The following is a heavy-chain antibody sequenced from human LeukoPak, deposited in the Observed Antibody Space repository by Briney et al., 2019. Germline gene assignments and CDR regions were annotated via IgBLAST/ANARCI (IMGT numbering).Heavy chain of an antibody. CDR3: ATSPRLLPTEYFQH. CDR1: GYTLTELS. D-gene: IGHD2-21*02. CDR2: FDPEDGET. Sequence: ASVKGSCKVSGYTLTELSMHWVRQAPGKGLEWMGGFDPEDGETIYAQKFQGRVTMTEDTSTDTAYMELSSLRSEDTAVYYCATSPRLLPTEYFQHWGQGTLVTVSS. V-gene: IGHV1-24*01. J-gene: IGHJ1*01.